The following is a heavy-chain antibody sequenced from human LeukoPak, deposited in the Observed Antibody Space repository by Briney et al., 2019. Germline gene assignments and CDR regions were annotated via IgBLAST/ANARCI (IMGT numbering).Heavy chain of an antibody. CDR3: ARVSPGGLGQLLYFFDY. V-gene: IGHV1-8*01. CDR2: MNPNSGNT. Sequence: ASVKVSCKASEYTFTSYDINWVRQATGQGLEWMGWMNPNSGNTGYAQKFQGRVTITRNTSISTAYMELSSLRSEDTAVYYCARVSPGGLGQLLYFFDYWGQGTLVTVSS. J-gene: IGHJ4*02. D-gene: IGHD2-2*02. CDR1: EYTFTSYD.